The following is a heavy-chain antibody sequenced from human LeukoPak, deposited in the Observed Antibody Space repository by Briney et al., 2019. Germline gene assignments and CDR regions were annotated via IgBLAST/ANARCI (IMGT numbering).Heavy chain of an antibody. V-gene: IGHV3-23*01. J-gene: IGHJ6*02. Sequence: GGSLRLSCAASGFTFSSYAMSWVGQAQGQGLEWVSAVTASAGNTYYADSVKGRFPISSDNSKNTLYLQVTILRAEDTAVYYCAKGDYYGSGSVFKNGMDFWGQGATVTVSS. D-gene: IGHD3-10*01. CDR2: VTASAGNT. CDR3: AKGDYYGSGSVFKNGMDF. CDR1: GFTFSSYA.